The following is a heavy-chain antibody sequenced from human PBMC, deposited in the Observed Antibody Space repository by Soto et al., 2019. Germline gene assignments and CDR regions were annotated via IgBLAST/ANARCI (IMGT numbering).Heavy chain of an antibody. Sequence: ASVKVSCKAPADTFTSYYIHWVRQAPGHGLEWMGIINPNGGSTRFAQTFQGRITMTTDTSTSTVYMELRSLRSEDTAVYYCAREVGVAARPGSQRLDYWGQGTLVTVS. D-gene: IGHD6-6*01. CDR3: AREVGVAARPGSQRLDY. CDR1: ADTFTSYY. V-gene: IGHV1-46*01. J-gene: IGHJ4*02. CDR2: INPNGGST.